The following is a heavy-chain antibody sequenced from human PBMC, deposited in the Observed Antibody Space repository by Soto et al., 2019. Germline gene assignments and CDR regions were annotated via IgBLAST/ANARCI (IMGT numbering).Heavy chain of an antibody. CDR2: INSGSSTL. V-gene: IGHV3-48*01. D-gene: IGHD2-15*01. J-gene: IGHJ5*02. CDR1: GFTLSYYS. Sequence: GGSLRLSCAAPGFTLSYYSINWVRQAPGRGLEWISFINSGSSTLFYADSAKGRFTISRDNGRNLVYLQIDSLRVEDSAIYYCARDLGRGYWDAWGLGALVTVSS. CDR3: ARDLGRGYWDA.